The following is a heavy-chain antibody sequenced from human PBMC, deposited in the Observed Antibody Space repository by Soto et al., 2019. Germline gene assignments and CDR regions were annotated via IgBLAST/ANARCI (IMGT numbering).Heavy chain of an antibody. J-gene: IGHJ5*02. V-gene: IGHV3-53*01. CDR1: GFTVSSKY. Sequence: GALRLSCAASGFTVSSKYMNWVRQAPGKGLEWVSIIWSAGLTYYADSVRGRFTISRDISKNILFLQMNNLRAEDSAIYYCARELPPDLWGQGTLVTVSS. D-gene: IGHD2-15*01. CDR2: IWSAGLT. CDR3: ARELPPDL.